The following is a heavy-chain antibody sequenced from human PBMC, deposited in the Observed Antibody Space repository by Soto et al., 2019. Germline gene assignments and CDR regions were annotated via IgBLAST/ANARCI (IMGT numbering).Heavy chain of an antibody. CDR3: GAAGTGYFGIDV. CDR2: INHSGST. D-gene: IGHD6-13*01. V-gene: IGHV4-34*01. Sequence: SETLSLTCAVYGGSFSGYYWSWIRQPPGKGLEWIGEINHSGSTNYNPSLKSRVTISVNTSKNKFSLKLSSVTAADADVYCCGAAGTGYFGIDVWGQGTTVTVSS. CDR1: GGSFSGYY. J-gene: IGHJ6*02.